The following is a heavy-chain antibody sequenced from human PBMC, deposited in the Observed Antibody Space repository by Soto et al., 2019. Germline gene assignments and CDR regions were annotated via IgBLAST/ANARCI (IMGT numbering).Heavy chain of an antibody. CDR2: INHSGST. D-gene: IGHD3-3*01. Sequence: SETLSLTCAVYGGSFSGYYWSWIRQPPGKGLEWIGEINHSGSTNYNPSLKSRVTISVDTSKNQFSLKLSSVTAADTAVYYCARKGDFWSGYYIAWAGRSDRLCSKDYDSDGMYVCGQRTTVTVS. CDR3: ARKGDFWSGYYIAWAGRSDRLCSKDYDSDGMYV. CDR1: GGSFSGYY. V-gene: IGHV4-34*01. J-gene: IGHJ6*02.